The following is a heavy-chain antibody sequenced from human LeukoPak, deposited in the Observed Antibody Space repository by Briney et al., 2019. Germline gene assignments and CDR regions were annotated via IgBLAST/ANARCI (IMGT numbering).Heavy chain of an antibody. J-gene: IGHJ5*02. Sequence: PSETLSLTCAVYGGSFSGYYWSWIRQPPGKGLEWIGEINHSGSTSYNSSLKSRVTISADMSKNQVSLKLTSVTAADTAVYYCASCIVGANWFDPWGQGILVTVSS. D-gene: IGHD1-26*01. CDR3: ASCIVGANWFDP. V-gene: IGHV4-34*01. CDR1: GGSFSGYY. CDR2: INHSGST.